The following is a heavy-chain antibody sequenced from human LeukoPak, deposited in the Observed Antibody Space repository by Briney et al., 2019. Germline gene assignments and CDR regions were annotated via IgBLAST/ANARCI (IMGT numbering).Heavy chain of an antibody. CDR2: INPNSGGT. V-gene: IGHV1-2*02. CDR3: ARDLESISYYYYYMDV. J-gene: IGHJ6*03. Sequence: GASVKVSCKASGYTFTGYYMHWVRQAPGQGLEWMGWINPNSGGTNYAQKFQGRVTMTRDTSISTAYMELSRLRSDDTAVYYCARDLESISYYYYYMDVWGKGTTVTVSS. D-gene: IGHD1-1*01. CDR1: GYTFTGYY.